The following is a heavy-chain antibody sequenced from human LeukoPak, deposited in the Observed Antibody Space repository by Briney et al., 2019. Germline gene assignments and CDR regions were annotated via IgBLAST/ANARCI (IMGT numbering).Heavy chain of an antibody. D-gene: IGHD6-13*01. V-gene: IGHV1-8*01. J-gene: IGHJ4*02. CDR3: ARGLRQQLVRRRWYYFDY. CDR2: MNPNSGNT. CDR1: GYTFTSYD. Sequence: ASVKVSCKASGYTFTSYDINWVRQATGQGLEWMGWMNPNSGNTGYAQKFQGRVTMTRNTSISTAYMELSSLRSEDTAVYYCARGLRQQLVRRRWYYFDYWGQGTLVTVSS.